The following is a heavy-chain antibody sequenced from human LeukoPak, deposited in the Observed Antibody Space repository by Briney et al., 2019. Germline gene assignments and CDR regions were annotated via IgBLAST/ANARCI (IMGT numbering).Heavy chain of an antibody. V-gene: IGHV4-59*11. D-gene: IGHD3-10*01. Sequence: SETLSLTCSVSGASIYISSHYWNWIRQSPGKGLEWIGYVYYSGSTTYNPSLKSRVTISVDTSKNQFSLKLRSVTAADTAVYFCARTDYYGSGSDWGQGTLVTVAS. J-gene: IGHJ4*02. CDR3: ARTDYYGSGSD. CDR2: VYYSGST. CDR1: GASIYISSHY.